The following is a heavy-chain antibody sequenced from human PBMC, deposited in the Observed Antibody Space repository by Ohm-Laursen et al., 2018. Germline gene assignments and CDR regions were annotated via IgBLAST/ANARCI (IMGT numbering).Heavy chain of an antibody. Sequence: SQTLSLTCTVSGGSISSGGYNWSWIRQYQGEGLEWIGNIHYSGSTYYKASLKSRATISVDTSKNQFSLKLTSVTAADTAVYYCARDGVLTKRFGLDVWGQGTTVTVSS. D-gene: IGHD3-10*01. J-gene: IGHJ6*02. CDR2: IHYSGST. CDR1: GGSISSGGYN. V-gene: IGHV4-31*03. CDR3: ARDGVLTKRFGLDV.